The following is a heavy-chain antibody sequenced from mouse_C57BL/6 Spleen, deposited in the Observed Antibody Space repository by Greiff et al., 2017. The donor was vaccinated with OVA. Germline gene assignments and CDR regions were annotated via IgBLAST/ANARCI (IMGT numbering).Heavy chain of an antibody. CDR1: GYAFSSSW. CDR3: ARPSPQYYFDY. V-gene: IGHV1-82*01. J-gene: IGHJ2*01. Sequence: VQLQQSGPELVKPGASVKISCKASGYAFSSSWMNWVKQRPGKGLEWIGRIYPGDGDTNYNGKFKGKATLTADKSSSTAYMQLSSLTSEDSAVYFCARPSPQYYFDYWGQGTTLTVSS. CDR2: IYPGDGDT.